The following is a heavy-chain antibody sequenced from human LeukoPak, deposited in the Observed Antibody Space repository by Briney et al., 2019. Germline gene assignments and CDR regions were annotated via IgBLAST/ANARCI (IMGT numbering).Heavy chain of an antibody. CDR2: INHSGST. CDR3: ARVLRMVRGEAVSWFDP. D-gene: IGHD3-10*01. CDR1: GGSFSGYY. V-gene: IGHV4-34*01. Sequence: PSETLSLTCAVYGGSFSGYYWSWIRQPPGKGLEWIGEINHSGSTNYNPSLKSGVTISVDTSKNQLALKLSSVTAADTAVYYGARVLRMVRGEAVSWFDPWGEGTLVTVSS. J-gene: IGHJ5*02.